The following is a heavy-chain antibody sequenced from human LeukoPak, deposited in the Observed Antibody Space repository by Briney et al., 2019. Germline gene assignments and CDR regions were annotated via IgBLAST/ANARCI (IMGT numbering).Heavy chain of an antibody. J-gene: IGHJ3*02. Sequence: ASETLSLTCAVSGGSISSSNWWSWVRQPPGKGLEWIGEIYHSGSTNYNASLKGRVTISVDTSKNQFSLKLSSVTAADTAVYYCARDGLLGAKAFDIWGQGTMATVSS. D-gene: IGHD7-27*01. CDR2: IYHSGST. CDR3: ARDGLLGAKAFDI. V-gene: IGHV4-4*02. CDR1: GGSISSSNW.